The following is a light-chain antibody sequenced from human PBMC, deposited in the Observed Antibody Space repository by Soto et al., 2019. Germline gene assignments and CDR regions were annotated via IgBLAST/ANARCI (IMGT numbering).Light chain of an antibody. CDR3: LQDYTYPRT. CDR2: ASS. V-gene: IGKV1-6*01. J-gene: IGKJ1*01. Sequence: AIRLTQSPSSLSASVEDRVNITCRASQGIRNDLAWYQQRPGAAPKLLIFASSSLQTGVPSRFRGSGSGTDFTLTITSLLPDDFATYYCLQDYTYPRTFGQGTKVEI. CDR1: QGIRND.